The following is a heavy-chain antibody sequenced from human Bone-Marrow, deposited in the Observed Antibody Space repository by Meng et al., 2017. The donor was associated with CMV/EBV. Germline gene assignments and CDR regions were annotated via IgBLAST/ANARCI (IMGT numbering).Heavy chain of an antibody. CDR3: ARDLSGEKDY. Sequence: GQLVESGGGLVQPGGSLRLSCAGSGYNFNNYWMHWVRQVPGKGLVWVSRIDTDGSITNYADSVKGRFTIYRDNTKKTLYLQMDSLRAEDTAIYYCARDLSGEKDYWGHGTLVTVSS. CDR2: IDTDGSIT. D-gene: IGHD3-3*01. V-gene: IGHV3-74*01. CDR1: GYNFNNYW. J-gene: IGHJ4*01.